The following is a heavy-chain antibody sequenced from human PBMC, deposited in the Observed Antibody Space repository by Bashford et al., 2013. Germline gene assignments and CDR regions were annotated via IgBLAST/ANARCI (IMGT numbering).Heavy chain of an antibody. J-gene: IGHJ4*02. CDR3: ARISGFSQDSSTMFDY. CDR1: GYSFTSYW. Sequence: GESLKISCKGSGYSFTSYWIGWVRQMPGKGLEWMGIIYPGDSDTRYSPSFQGQVTISADKSISTAYLQWSSLKASDTAMYYCARISGFSQDSSTMFDYWGQGTLVTVSS. D-gene: IGHD2-2*01. V-gene: IGHV5-51*01. CDR2: IYPGDSDT.